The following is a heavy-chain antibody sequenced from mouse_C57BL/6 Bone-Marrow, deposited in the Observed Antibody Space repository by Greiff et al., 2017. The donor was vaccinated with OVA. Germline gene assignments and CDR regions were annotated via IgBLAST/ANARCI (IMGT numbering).Heavy chain of an antibody. CDR2: IYWDDDK. Sequence: QVTLKESGPGILQSSQTLSLTCSFSGFSLSTSGMRVSWIRPPSGQGLEWLVHIYWDDDKRYNPSMNSRLTTSKDYSRNQVVLKNTRVDTADTATYYCARREETMVTPYAMDYWGQGTSVTVAS. CDR3: ARREETMVTPYAMDY. J-gene: IGHJ4*01. V-gene: IGHV8-12*01. CDR1: GFSLSTSGMR. D-gene: IGHD2-2*01.